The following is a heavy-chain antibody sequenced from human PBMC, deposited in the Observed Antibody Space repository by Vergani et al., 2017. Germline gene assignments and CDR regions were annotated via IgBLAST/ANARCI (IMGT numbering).Heavy chain of an antibody. Sequence: QVQLQQWGAGLLKPSETLSLTCTVSGGSISSYYWSWIRQPPGKGLEWIGYIYYSGSTNYNPSLKSRVTISVDTSKNQFSLKLSSVTAADTAVYYCARQVVAANPYYYYYMDVWGKGTTVTVSS. CDR2: IYYSGST. D-gene: IGHD2-15*01. J-gene: IGHJ6*03. CDR3: ARQVVAANPYYYYYMDV. CDR1: GGSISSYY. V-gene: IGHV4-59*01.